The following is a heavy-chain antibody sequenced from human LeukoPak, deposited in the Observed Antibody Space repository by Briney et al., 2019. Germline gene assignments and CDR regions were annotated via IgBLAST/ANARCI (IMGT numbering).Heavy chain of an antibody. Sequence: MTSETLSLTCAVYGGSFSGYYWSWIRQPPGKGLEWIGEINHSGSTNYNPSLKSRVTISVDTSKNQFSLKLSSVTAADTAVYYCARHQRGYSGYTFDYWGQGTLVTVSS. V-gene: IGHV4-34*01. J-gene: IGHJ4*02. CDR2: INHSGST. CDR1: GGSFSGYY. CDR3: ARHQRGYSGYTFDY. D-gene: IGHD5-12*01.